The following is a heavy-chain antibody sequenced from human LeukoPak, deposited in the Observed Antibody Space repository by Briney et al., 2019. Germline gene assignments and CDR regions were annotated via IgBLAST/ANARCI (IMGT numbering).Heavy chain of an antibody. CDR3: ARVGIAVAAPGYYFDY. Sequence: GGSLRLSCAASGFTFSSYSMNWVRQAPGKGLEWVSSISSSGSYIYYADSVKGRFTISRDNAKNSLYLQMNSLRAEDTAVYYCARVGIAVAAPGYYFDYWGQGTLVTVSS. D-gene: IGHD6-19*01. CDR2: ISSSGSYI. V-gene: IGHV3-21*01. CDR1: GFTFSSYS. J-gene: IGHJ4*02.